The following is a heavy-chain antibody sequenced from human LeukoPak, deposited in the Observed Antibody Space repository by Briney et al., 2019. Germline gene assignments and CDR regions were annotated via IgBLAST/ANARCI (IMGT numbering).Heavy chain of an antibody. CDR3: ARGTQWELLSPFDY. D-gene: IGHD1-26*01. CDR2: INWNGGST. V-gene: IGHV3-20*01. CDR1: GFTFDDYG. J-gene: IGHJ4*02. Sequence: GGSLRLSCAASGFTFDDYGMSWVRQAPGKGLEWVSGINWNGGSTGYADSVKGRFTISRENAKNSLYLQMNSLRAEDTALYHCARGTQWELLSPFDYWGQGTLVTVSS.